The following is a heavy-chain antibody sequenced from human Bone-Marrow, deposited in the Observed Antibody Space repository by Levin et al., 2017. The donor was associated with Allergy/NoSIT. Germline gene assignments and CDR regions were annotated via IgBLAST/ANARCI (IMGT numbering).Heavy chain of an antibody. CDR1: GITFSTYA. V-gene: IGHV3-23*01. CDR3: AGHSTHFDSSGYVYDDD. D-gene: IGHD5/OR15-5a*01. CDR2: ISSDGGTA. J-gene: IGHJ4*02. Sequence: GESLKISCEVSGITFSTYAMTWVRQAPGKGLEWVSTISSDGGTAYYADSVKGRFTISRDNSRNTLHVQLISLGADDTAVYYWAGHSTHFDSSGYVYDDDWGQGTLVTVSS.